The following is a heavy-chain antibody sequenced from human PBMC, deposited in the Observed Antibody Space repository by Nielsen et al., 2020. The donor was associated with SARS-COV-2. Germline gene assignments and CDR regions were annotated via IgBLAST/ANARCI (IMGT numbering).Heavy chain of an antibody. Sequence: GGSLRLSCAASGFTFSSYAMHWVRQAPGKGLEWVAVISYDGSNKYYADSVKGRLTISRDNSKNTLYLQMNSLRAEDTAVYYCARGNGWGSYFDYWGQGTLVTVSS. CDR2: ISYDGSNK. CDR3: ARGNGWGSYFDY. D-gene: IGHD7-27*01. CDR1: GFTFSSYA. V-gene: IGHV3-30-3*01. J-gene: IGHJ4*02.